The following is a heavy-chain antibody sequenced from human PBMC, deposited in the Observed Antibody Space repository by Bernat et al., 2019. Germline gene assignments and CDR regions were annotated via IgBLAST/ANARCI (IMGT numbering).Heavy chain of an antibody. J-gene: IGHJ4*02. CDR1: GFTFSSSA. D-gene: IGHD3-3*01. V-gene: IGHV1-58*01. Sequence: QMQLVQSGPEVKKPGTSVKVSCKASGFTFSSSAVQWVRQARGQRLEWIGWIGVGSGNTNYAQKFQERVTITRDMSTSTAYMELSSVRSEDTAVHYCAAESSYDFWSGSPFDYWGQGTLVTVSS. CDR3: AAESSYDFWSGSPFDY. CDR2: IGVGSGNT.